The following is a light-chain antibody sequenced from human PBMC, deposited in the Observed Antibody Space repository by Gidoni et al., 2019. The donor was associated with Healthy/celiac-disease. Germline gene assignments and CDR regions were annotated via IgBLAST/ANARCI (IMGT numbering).Light chain of an antibody. CDR3: QQYDNLRFT. CDR2: DAS. CDR1: QDISNY. V-gene: IGKV1-33*01. Sequence: IQMTQPPPSLSASVGDRVTITCQASQDISNYLNWYQQKPEKAPKLLIYDASNLETGVPSRFSGSGSGTDYTFTISSLQPEDISTYYCQQYDNLRFTFGPGTKVDIK. J-gene: IGKJ3*01.